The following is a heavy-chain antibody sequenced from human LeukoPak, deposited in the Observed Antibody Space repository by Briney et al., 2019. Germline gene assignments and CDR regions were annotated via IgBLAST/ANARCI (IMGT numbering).Heavy chain of an antibody. CDR1: GGSISSYY. Sequence: SETLSLTCTVSGGSISSYYWSWIRQPAGKGLEWIGRIYISGSTNYNPSLRSRVTMSVDTSKNQFSLKLSSVTAADTAVYYCASNPYYGSGSAFDYWGQGTLVTVSS. V-gene: IGHV4-4*07. D-gene: IGHD3-10*01. J-gene: IGHJ4*02. CDR2: IYISGST. CDR3: ASNPYYGSGSAFDY.